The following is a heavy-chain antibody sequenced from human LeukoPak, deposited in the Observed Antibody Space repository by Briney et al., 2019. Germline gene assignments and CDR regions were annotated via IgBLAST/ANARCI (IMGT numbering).Heavy chain of an antibody. D-gene: IGHD2-2*02. CDR2: ISGSGGST. J-gene: IGHJ4*02. V-gene: IGHV3-23*01. Sequence: GGSLRLSCAASGFTFSSYAMSWVRQAPGKGLEWVSAISGSGGSTYYADSVKGRFTISRDNSKNTLYLQMNSLRAEDTAVYYCAKAYCSSTSCYIFWVDYFDYWGQGTLVTVSS. CDR3: AKAYCSSTSCYIFWVDYFDY. CDR1: GFTFSSYA.